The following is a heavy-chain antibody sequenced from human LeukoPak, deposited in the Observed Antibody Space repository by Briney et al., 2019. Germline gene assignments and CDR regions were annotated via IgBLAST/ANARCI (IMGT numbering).Heavy chain of an antibody. Sequence: PSETLSLTCSVSGASVTGASYYWGWIRQPPGKGLEWVGTIFYSETTLYNPSLKSRVTISLDTSKNHFSLRLNSVTAADTAVYYCASPGDDFRSGGYRWGQGTLVTVSS. D-gene: IGHD3-10*01. CDR1: GASVTGASYY. CDR2: IFYSETT. V-gene: IGHV4-39*02. CDR3: ASPGDDFRSGGYR. J-gene: IGHJ4*02.